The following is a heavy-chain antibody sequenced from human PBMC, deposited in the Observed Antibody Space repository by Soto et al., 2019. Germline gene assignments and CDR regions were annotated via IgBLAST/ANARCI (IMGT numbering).Heavy chain of an antibody. CDR1: GYTFTGYY. CDR3: ARVGTVLRFLEWLPTYSFDP. Sequence: GASVKVSCKASGYTFTGYYMHWVRQAPGQGLEWMGWINPNSGGTNYAQKFQGRVTMTRDTSISTAYMELSRLRSDDTAVYYCARVGTVLRFLEWLPTYSFDPWGQGTLVTISS. J-gene: IGHJ5*02. CDR2: INPNSGGT. V-gene: IGHV1-2*02. D-gene: IGHD3-3*01.